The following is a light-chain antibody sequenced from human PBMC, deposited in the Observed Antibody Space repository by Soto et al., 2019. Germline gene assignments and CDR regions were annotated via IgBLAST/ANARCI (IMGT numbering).Light chain of an antibody. CDR3: KSYAGSNTYV. CDR1: KSDIGVYDL. J-gene: IGLJ1*01. V-gene: IGLV2-8*02. CDR2: EVV. Sequence: QSVLTQPPSASRSPGQSVTISCTGTKSDIGVYDLVSWYQHHPGKAPRLIIYEVVQRPSGVPDRFSGSKSGNTASLTVSGLQAADEADYFCKSYAGSNTYVFGSGTKLTVL.